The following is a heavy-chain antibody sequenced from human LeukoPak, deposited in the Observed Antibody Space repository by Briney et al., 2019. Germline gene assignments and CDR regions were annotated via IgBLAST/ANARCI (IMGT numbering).Heavy chain of an antibody. J-gene: IGHJ4*02. CDR3: ARGFSRAAYFDY. V-gene: IGHV4-34*01. D-gene: IGHD3-3*02. CDR2: INHSGST. CDR1: GGSFSGYY. Sequence: SETLSLTCAVYGGSFSGYYWSWIRQPPGMGLEWIGEINHSGSTNYNPSLKSRVTISVDTSKNQFSLKLSSVTAADTAVYYCARGFSRAAYFDYWGQGTLVTVSS.